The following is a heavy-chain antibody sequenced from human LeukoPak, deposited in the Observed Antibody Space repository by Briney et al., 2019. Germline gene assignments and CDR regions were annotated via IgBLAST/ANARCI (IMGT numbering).Heavy chain of an antibody. V-gene: IGHV3-48*04. CDR1: GFTFSSYS. CDR2: ISSSSSTI. CDR3: ARPNSSGWMNDAFDI. D-gene: IGHD6-19*01. Sequence: PGGSLRLSCAASGFTFSSYSMNWVRQAPGKGLEWVSYISSSSSTIYYADSVKGRFTISRDNAKNSLYLQMNSLRAEDTAVYYCARPNSSGWMNDAFDIWGQGTMVTVSS. J-gene: IGHJ3*02.